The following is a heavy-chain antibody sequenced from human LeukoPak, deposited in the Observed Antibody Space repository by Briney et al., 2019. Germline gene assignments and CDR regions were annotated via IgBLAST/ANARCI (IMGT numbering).Heavy chain of an antibody. D-gene: IGHD4-23*01. CDR1: GFTVSSNY. V-gene: IGHV3-53*01. J-gene: IGHJ6*02. CDR3: AKGGGPSYYYGMDV. CDR2: IYSGGST. Sequence: PGGSLRLSCAASGFTVSSNYMSWVRQAPGKGLEWVSVIYSGGSTYYADSVKGRFTISRDNSKNTLYLQMNSLRAEDTAVYYCAKGGGPSYYYGMDVWGQGTTVTVSS.